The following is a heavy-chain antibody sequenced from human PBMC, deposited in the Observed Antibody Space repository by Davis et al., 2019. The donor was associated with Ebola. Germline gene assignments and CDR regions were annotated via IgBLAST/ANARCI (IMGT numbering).Heavy chain of an antibody. CDR3: ARESALSFDI. CDR2: IYYSGST. CDR1: GGSISSYY. V-gene: IGHV4-59*01. J-gene: IGHJ3*02. Sequence: MPSETLSLTCTVTGGSISSYYWIWIRQPPGKGLEWIGYIYYSGSTNYNPSLKSRVTISVDTSKNQFSLKLSSVTAADTAVYYCARESALSFDIWGQGTMVTVSS.